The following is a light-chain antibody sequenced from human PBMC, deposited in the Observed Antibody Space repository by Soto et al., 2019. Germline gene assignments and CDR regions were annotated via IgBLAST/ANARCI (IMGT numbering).Light chain of an antibody. CDR2: EVT. J-gene: IGLJ1*01. V-gene: IGLV2-14*01. CDR3: SSYVTHTTPYV. CDR1: SSDVGGYNY. Sequence: QSALPQPASVSGSPGQSITISCTGTSSDVGGYNYVSWYQVHPGKAPKLMIYEVTNRPSGVSNRFSGSKSGNTASLTISGLHAEDEAKYFCSSYVTHTTPYVFGNGTKLTV.